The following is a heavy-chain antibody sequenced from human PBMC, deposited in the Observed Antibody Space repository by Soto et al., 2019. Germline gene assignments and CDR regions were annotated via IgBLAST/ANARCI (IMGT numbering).Heavy chain of an antibody. J-gene: IGHJ6*02. V-gene: IGHV1-46*01. CDR3: ARDVSSGWYGPYYYYGMDV. CDR1: GYTFTSYY. Sequence: QVQLVQSGAEVKKPGASVKVSCKASGYTFTSYYMHWVRQAPGQGLEWMGIINPSGGSTSYAQKCQGRVTMTRDTSTSTVYMERSSLRSEDTAVYYCARDVSSGWYGPYYYYGMDVWGQGTTVTVSS. D-gene: IGHD6-19*01. CDR2: INPSGGST.